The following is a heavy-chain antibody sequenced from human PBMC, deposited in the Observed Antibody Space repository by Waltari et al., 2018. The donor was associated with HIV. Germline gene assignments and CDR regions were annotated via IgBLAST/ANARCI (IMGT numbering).Heavy chain of an antibody. J-gene: IGHJ4*02. V-gene: IGHV3-30*02. CDR1: GFTFSGYG. D-gene: IGHD3-3*01. Sequence: QVRLVESGGGVVPPGGSLGLPCAASGFTFSGYGLHWVRQAPGKGLEWVAFIRHDDSNRYYRDSVKGRFTISRDNSKNTVDLQMNNLKAEDTAVYYCGKDSNYFYDSTGYYCDFWGQGTLVTVSS. CDR3: GKDSNYFYDSTGYYCDF. CDR2: IRHDDSNR.